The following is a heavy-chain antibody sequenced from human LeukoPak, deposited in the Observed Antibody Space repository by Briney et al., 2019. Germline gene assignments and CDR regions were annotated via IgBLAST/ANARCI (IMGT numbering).Heavy chain of an antibody. CDR3: ARVYYYDSSGYLYYYYYYGMDV. D-gene: IGHD3-22*01. V-gene: IGHV4-34*01. CDR1: GGSFSGYY. Sequence: RSETLSLTCAVYGGSFSGYYWSWIRQPPGKGLEWIGEINHSGSTNYNPSLKSRVTISVDTSKNQFSLKLSSVTAADTAVYYCARVYYYDSSGYLYYYYYYGMDVWGQGTTVTVSS. CDR2: INHSGST. J-gene: IGHJ6*02.